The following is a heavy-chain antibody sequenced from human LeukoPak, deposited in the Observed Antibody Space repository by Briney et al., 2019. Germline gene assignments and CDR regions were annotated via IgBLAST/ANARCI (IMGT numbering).Heavy chain of an antibody. CDR2: INPDGGDK. Sequence: GGSLRLSCAASGFTFSSYWMSWVRQAPGEGLEWLANINPDGGDKNYVDSVKGRFTISRDNAKNSVYLEINSLRAEDTAVYYCARPTRSSSPEYWGQGTLLTVSS. V-gene: IGHV3-7*01. CDR1: GFTFSSYW. D-gene: IGHD6-13*01. J-gene: IGHJ4*02. CDR3: ARPTRSSSPEY.